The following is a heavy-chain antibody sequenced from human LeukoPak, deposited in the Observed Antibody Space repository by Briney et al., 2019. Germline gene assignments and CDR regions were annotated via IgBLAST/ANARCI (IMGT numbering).Heavy chain of an antibody. CDR2: ISDNGGST. J-gene: IGHJ4*02. V-gene: IGHV3-23*01. CDR3: ANLGYCSGGSCYVFEY. CDR1: GFILRNHA. D-gene: IGHD2-15*01. Sequence: GGSLRLSCAASGFILRNHAMNWVRQAPGKGPEWVSGISDNGGSTYYADSVKGRFTIPRDTSKNTLHLQMISLRAEDTAVYYCANLGYCSGGSCYVFEYWGQGTLVTVSS.